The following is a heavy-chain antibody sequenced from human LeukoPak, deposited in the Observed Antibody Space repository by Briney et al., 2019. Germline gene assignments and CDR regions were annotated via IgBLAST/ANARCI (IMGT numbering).Heavy chain of an antibody. Sequence: GGSLRLSCAASGFTFSSYSMNWVRQAPGEGLEWVSSISSSSSYIYYADSVKGRFTISRDNAKNSLYLQMNSLRAEDTAVYYCASNSGSYYLYYFDYWGQGTLVTVSS. CDR2: ISSSSSYI. CDR3: ASNSGSYYLYYFDY. V-gene: IGHV3-21*01. CDR1: GFTFSSYS. J-gene: IGHJ4*02. D-gene: IGHD1-26*01.